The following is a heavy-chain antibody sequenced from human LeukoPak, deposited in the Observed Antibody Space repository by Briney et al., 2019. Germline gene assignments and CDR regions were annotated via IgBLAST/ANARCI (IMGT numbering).Heavy chain of an antibody. CDR1: GFTFSSYL. V-gene: IGHV3-74*01. D-gene: IGHD4-17*01. Sequence: GGSLRLSCAASGFTFSSYLMHWVRQAPGKGLVWVSRINSDGSSTSYADSVKGRFTISRDNAKNTLYLQMNSLRAEDTAAYYCARLTTGRLDYYYYGMDVWGQGTTVTVSS. CDR3: ARLTTGRLDYYYYGMDV. CDR2: INSDGSST. J-gene: IGHJ6*02.